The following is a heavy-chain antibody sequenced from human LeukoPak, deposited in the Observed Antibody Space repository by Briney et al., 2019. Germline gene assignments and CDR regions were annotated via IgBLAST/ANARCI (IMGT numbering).Heavy chain of an antibody. CDR1: GGSISSGSYY. Sequence: PSETLSLTCTVSGGSISSGSYYWSWIRQPAGKGLEWIGRIYTSGSTNYNPSLKSRATISVDTSKNQFSLKLSSVTAADTAVYYCARGEKGYYDSSGYYPPGDYWGQGTLVTVSS. J-gene: IGHJ4*02. V-gene: IGHV4-61*02. CDR3: ARGEKGYYDSSGYYPPGDY. CDR2: IYTSGST. D-gene: IGHD3-22*01.